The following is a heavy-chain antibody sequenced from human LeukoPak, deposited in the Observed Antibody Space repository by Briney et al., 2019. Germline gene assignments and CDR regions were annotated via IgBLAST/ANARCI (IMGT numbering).Heavy chain of an antibody. V-gene: IGHV3-53*01. CDR1: GFTVTSNY. D-gene: IGHD5-12*01. Sequence: GGSLRLSRAASGFTVTSNYMSWVRQAPRKGLEWVSLIYNDGSRTYYADSVRGRFTISRDTSEGTVYLQMDSLRPEDTAVYYGATDGYHYFDYWGQGTLVTVSS. CDR2: IYNDGSRT. CDR3: ATDGYHYFDY. J-gene: IGHJ4*02.